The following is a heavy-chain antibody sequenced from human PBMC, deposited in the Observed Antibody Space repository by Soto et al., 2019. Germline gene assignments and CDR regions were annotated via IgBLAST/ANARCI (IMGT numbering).Heavy chain of an antibody. Sequence: DVQLVESGGGLVQPGGALRLSCVTSGFSFSNYWMTWVRQAPGKGLDWVANIKQDGTEDFYVASVKGRFTISRDNAKNSLFLQMNSLRAEDTAVYFCAKDGGSDSYYFDSWGQGTLVTVSS. J-gene: IGHJ4*02. CDR1: GFSFSNYW. CDR2: IKQDGTED. D-gene: IGHD2-21*02. CDR3: AKDGGSDSYYFDS. V-gene: IGHV3-7*03.